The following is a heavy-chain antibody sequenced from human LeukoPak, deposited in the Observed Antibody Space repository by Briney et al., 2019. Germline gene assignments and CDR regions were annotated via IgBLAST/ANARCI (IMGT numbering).Heavy chain of an antibody. V-gene: IGHV3-66*01. CDR3: ARASRDSSGYYPDY. Sequence: GGSLRLSCAASGFTVSSNYMSWVRQAPGKGLEWVSVIYSGGSTYYADSVKGRFTISRGNSKNTLYLQMNSLRAEDTAVYYCARASRDSSGYYPDYWGQGTLVTVSS. CDR1: GFTVSSNY. J-gene: IGHJ4*02. D-gene: IGHD3-22*01. CDR2: IYSGGST.